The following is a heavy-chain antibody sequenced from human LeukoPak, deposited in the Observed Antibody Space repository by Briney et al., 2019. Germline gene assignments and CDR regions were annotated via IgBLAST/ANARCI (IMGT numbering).Heavy chain of an antibody. CDR1: GFTFSNAW. CDR3: TTGGY. CDR2: IKSKTDGGTT. J-gene: IGHJ4*02. Sequence: GGSLRLSCAASGFTFSNAWMSWVRQAPGKGLEWVGHIKSKTDGGTTDYAAPVKGRFTISRDDSKNTLYLQMNSLKTEDTAVYYCTTGGYWGQGTLVTVSS. V-gene: IGHV3-15*01.